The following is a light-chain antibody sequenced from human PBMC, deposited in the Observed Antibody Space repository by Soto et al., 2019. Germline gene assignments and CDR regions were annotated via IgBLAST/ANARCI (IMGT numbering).Light chain of an antibody. V-gene: IGLV2-14*03. CDR1: SSDVGGYNS. CDR3: SSYTSSSTVV. CDR2: DVS. Sequence: QSVLTQPASVSGSPGQSITISCTGTSSDVGGYNSVSWYQQHPGKAPKLMIYDVSNRPSGVSNRFSGSKSVNTASLTISGLQAEDEAEYYCSSYTSSSTVVFGGGTKLTVL. J-gene: IGLJ2*01.